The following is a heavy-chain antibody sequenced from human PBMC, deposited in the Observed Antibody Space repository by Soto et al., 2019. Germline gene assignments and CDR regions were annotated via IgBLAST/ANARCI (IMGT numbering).Heavy chain of an antibody. CDR3: AKDEVRTPSLYAMDV. V-gene: IGHV3-30*18. CDR2: ISYDGSNR. Sequence: PGWSLRLSCASSVFTFSTYGMHWVRQAPGKGLEWVALISYDGSNRNSADSVKGRFTISRDNSKNTLYLQMNSLRVEDTAVYYCAKDEVRTPSLYAMDVWGQGTTVTVSS. D-gene: IGHD3-10*01. CDR1: VFTFSTYG. J-gene: IGHJ6*02.